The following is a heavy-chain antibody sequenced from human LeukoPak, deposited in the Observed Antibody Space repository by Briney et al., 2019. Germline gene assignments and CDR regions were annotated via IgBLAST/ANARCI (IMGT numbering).Heavy chain of an antibody. CDR3: ARGKEQQLYAFDI. CDR2: IWFDGSNK. V-gene: IGHV3-33*01. J-gene: IGHJ3*02. D-gene: IGHD6-13*01. CDR1: RFTSCIYG. Sequence: GRSLRLSCAPPRFTSCIYGMHWVRQAPGKRLEWVAVIWFDGSNKYYADSVKGRLTISRDNSKNTLYLQMNSLSAEDTAVYYCARGKEQQLYAFDIWGQGKMVTVSS.